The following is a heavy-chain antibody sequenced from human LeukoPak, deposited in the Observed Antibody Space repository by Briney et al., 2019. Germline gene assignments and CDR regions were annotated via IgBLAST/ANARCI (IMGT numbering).Heavy chain of an antibody. V-gene: IGHV3-30*18. CDR2: ISYEGSTE. Sequence: QTGGSLRLSCAASGFTFSSYGMHWVRQAPGKGLEWVAVISYEGSTEYYADSVKGRFTISRDNSKNMLYLQMNSVRPEDSAVYYCTKEGLGSGNYFSAWFDPWGQGTLVTVSS. CDR3: TKEGLGSGNYFSAWFDP. CDR1: GFTFSSYG. J-gene: IGHJ5*02. D-gene: IGHD3-10*01.